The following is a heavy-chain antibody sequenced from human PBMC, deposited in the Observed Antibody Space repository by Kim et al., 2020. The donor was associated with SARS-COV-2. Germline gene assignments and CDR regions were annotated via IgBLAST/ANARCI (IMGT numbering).Heavy chain of an antibody. J-gene: IGHJ6*02. Sequence: SETLSLTCTVSGGSISSSSYYWGWIRQPPGKGLEWIGSIYYSGSTYYNPSLKSRVTISVDTSKNQFSLKLSSVTAADTAVYYCARLRYFDWLLPDDYYYYYSGMDVGGQGTTVTVSS. CDR2: IYYSGST. CDR1: GGSISSSSYY. CDR3: ARLRYFDWLLPDDYYYYYSGMDV. D-gene: IGHD3-9*01. V-gene: IGHV4-39*01.